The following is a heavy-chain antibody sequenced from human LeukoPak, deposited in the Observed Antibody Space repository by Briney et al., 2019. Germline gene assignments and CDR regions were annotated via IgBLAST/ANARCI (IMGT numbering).Heavy chain of an antibody. CDR2: ISGGRSGST. D-gene: IGHD5-18*01. J-gene: IGHJ4*02. CDR3: AKDLGGLNGYSYGYKESPRFDY. Sequence: LAGGSLRLSCAASGFTFSDYAMSWVRQAPGKGLEWLSVISGGRSGSTYYAESVKGRFTISRDNSKNTLYLQMNSLRAEDTAVYYCAKDLGGLNGYSYGYKESPRFDYWGQGTLVTVSS. V-gene: IGHV3-23*01. CDR1: GFTFSDYA.